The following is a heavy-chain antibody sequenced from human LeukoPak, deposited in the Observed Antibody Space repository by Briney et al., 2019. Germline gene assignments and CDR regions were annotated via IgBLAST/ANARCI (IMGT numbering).Heavy chain of an antibody. V-gene: IGHV3-11*04. J-gene: IGHJ4*02. CDR2: ITNNGRKT. CDR1: GFTFSDYY. CDR3: ARASEDSRGHYQGFDS. Sequence: AGGSLRLSCAASGFTFSDYYMGWIRQAPGKGLEWVSYITNNGRKTYYADSVKGRFAISRDNARYSLYLQINSLRAEDTAVYYCARASEDSRGHYQGFDSWGQGTLVTVSS. D-gene: IGHD3-22*01.